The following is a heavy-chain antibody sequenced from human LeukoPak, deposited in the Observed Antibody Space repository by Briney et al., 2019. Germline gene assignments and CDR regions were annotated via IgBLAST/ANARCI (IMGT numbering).Heavy chain of an antibody. CDR3: ARAGGRIFGVVGRRVRIPFDY. V-gene: IGHV4-34*01. D-gene: IGHD3-3*01. J-gene: IGHJ4*02. CDR2: INHSGST. CDR1: GGSFSGYY. Sequence: PSETLSLTCAVYGGSFSGYYWSWIRQPPGKGLEWIGEINHSGSTNYNPSLKSRVTISVDTSKNQFSLKLSSVTAADTAVYYCARAGGRIFGVVGRRVRIPFDYWGQGTLVTVSS.